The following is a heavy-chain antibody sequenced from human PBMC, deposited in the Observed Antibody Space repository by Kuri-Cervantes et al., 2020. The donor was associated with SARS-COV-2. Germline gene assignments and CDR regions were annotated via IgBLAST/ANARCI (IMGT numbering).Heavy chain of an antibody. J-gene: IGHJ3*02. V-gene: IGHV3-53*01. CDR3: ARARGPDAFDI. CDR2: IYSGGST. CDR1: GFTVSSNY. Sequence: ETLSLTCAASGFTVSSNYMSWVRQAPGKGLEWASVIYSGGSTYYADSVKGRFTISRDNSKNTLYLQMNSLRAEDTAVYYCARARGPDAFDIWGQGTMVTVSS.